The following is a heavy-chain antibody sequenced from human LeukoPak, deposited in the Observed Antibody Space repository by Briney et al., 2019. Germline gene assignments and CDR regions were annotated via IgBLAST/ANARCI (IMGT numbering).Heavy chain of an antibody. D-gene: IGHD6-13*01. CDR3: ARSLPYGTTWYGRSDF. J-gene: IGHJ4*02. Sequence: GGSLRLSCAASGFPFNAYWMTWVRQAPGKGLEWVANIRQDGDTKYYVDSVKGRFTISRDNAMNSLYLQMNSLRAGDTAIYYCARSLPYGTTWYGRSDFWGQGTLVTVSS. CDR2: IRQDGDTK. V-gene: IGHV3-7*03. CDR1: GFPFNAYW.